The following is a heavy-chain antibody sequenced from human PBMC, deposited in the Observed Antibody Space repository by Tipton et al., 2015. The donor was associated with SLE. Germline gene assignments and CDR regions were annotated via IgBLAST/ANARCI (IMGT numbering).Heavy chain of an antibody. D-gene: IGHD7-27*01. Sequence: TLSLTCTVSSGSISSGGYYWSWIRQPAGKGLEWIGRVDSSGSTYCNPSLKSRVTMSVDTSKNQFSLNLKSVTAADTAVYYCARDLGGSYWGAFDIWDQGTMVTVSS. CDR1: SGSISSGGYY. J-gene: IGHJ3*02. CDR3: ARDLGGSYWGAFDI. V-gene: IGHV4-61*02. CDR2: VDSSGST.